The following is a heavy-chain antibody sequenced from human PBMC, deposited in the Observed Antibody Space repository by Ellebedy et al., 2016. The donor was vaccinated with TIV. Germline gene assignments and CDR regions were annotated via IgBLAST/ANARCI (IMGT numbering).Heavy chain of an antibody. CDR3: AKSQRPKWYGETKPFDF. V-gene: IGHV3-30*18. D-gene: IGHD3-10*01. Sequence: GGSLRLSXAASGFTFSNFGIHWVRQAPGQGLEWVADISYDGSLEHYADSVKGRFTISRDNSKNTLYLQMNSLRPEDTTVYYCAKSQRPKWYGETKPFDFWGQGTLVAVSS. J-gene: IGHJ4*02. CDR1: GFTFSNFG. CDR2: ISYDGSLE.